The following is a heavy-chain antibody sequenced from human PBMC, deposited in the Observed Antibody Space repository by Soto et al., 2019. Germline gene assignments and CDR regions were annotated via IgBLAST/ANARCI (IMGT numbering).Heavy chain of an antibody. Sequence: QVQLQESGPGLVKPSETLSLTCTVSGGSISGSYWGWIRQLPGKGLEWIAYFTYSGTTNYNPSLKSRVTISVDTSKNQFFLKLGSVTTADTAIYYCARDHRHCSGGSCYLWECWGQGALVTVSS. CDR1: GGSISGSY. CDR2: FTYSGTT. J-gene: IGHJ4*02. CDR3: ARDHRHCSGGSCYLWEC. V-gene: IGHV4-59*01. D-gene: IGHD2-15*01.